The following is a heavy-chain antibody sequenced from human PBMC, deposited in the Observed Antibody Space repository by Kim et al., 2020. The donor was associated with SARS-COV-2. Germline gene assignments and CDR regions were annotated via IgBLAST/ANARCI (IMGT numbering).Heavy chain of an antibody. CDR2: INSDGRST. J-gene: IGHJ4*02. Sequence: GGSLRLSCAASGFTFSSYWMYWVRQAPGKGLVWVSRINSDGRSTNYADSMKGRFTISRDNAKNTLYLQMDSLRAEDTAVYYCARANYGGILYWGQGTLVT. CDR1: GFTFSSYW. V-gene: IGHV3-74*01. CDR3: ARANYGGILY. D-gene: IGHD4-17*01.